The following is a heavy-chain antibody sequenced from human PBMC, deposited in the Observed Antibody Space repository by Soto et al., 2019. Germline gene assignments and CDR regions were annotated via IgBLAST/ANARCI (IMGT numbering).Heavy chain of an antibody. Sequence: WGSLRLSCAASGFAFSSYWMHWVRQAPGKGLVWVSRINSDGSSTSYADSVKGRFTISRDNSKNTLYLQMNSLRAEDTAVYYCAKSGTNAGYFDYWGQGTLVTVSS. CDR1: GFAFSSYW. J-gene: IGHJ4*02. D-gene: IGHD1-7*01. V-gene: IGHV3-74*01. CDR2: INSDGSST. CDR3: AKSGTNAGYFDY.